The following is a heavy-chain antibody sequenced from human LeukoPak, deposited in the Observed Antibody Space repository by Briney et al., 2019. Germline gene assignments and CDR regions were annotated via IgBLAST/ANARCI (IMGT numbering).Heavy chain of an antibody. D-gene: IGHD1-7*01. J-gene: IGHJ4*02. CDR3: ATSRTFDY. V-gene: IGHV3-7*01. Sequence: GGSLRLSCVASGFTFSSYCMNWVRQAPGKGLEWVANIKQDGSEKYYVDSVKGRFTISRDNAKNSLYLHMGSLRAEDTAVYYCATSRTFDYWGQGTLVTVSS. CDR2: IKQDGSEK. CDR1: GFTFSSYC.